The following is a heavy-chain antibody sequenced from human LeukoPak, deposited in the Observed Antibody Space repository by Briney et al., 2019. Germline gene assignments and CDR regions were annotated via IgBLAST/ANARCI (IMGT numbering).Heavy chain of an antibody. CDR3: ARDKWGEDTYYYGSFDY. D-gene: IGHD3-10*01. J-gene: IGHJ4*02. V-gene: IGHV3-33*01. CDR1: GFTFSSYG. Sequence: GRSLRLSCAASGFTFSSYGMHWVRQAPGKGLEWVAVIWYGGSNKYYADSVKGRFTISRDNSKNTLYLQMNSLRAEDTAVYYCARDKWGEDTYYYGSFDYWGQGTLVTVSS. CDR2: IWYGGSNK.